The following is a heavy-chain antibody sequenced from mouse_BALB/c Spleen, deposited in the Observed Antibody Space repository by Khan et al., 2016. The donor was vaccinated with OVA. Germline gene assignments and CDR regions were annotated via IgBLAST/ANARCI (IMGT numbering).Heavy chain of an antibody. CDR1: GFSLTNYD. CDR3: ARSTVMDY. Sequence: VKLLESGPGLVAPSQSLSITCTVAGFSLTNYDVHWVRQPPGKGLEWLGIIWAGGSTNYNSALMSRLIINKDNSKSQVFLKMNSLQTDDTAMYYCARSTVMDYWGQGTSVTVSS. CDR2: IWAGGST. V-gene: IGHV2-9*02. J-gene: IGHJ4*01. D-gene: IGHD1-1*01.